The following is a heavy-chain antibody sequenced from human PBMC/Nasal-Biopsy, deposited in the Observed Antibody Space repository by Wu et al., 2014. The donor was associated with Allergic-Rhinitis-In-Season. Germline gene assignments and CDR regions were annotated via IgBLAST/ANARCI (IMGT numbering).Heavy chain of an antibody. CDR2: IRHDESKK. CDR3: ARDHSYDFDV. D-gene: IGHD3-3*01. V-gene: IGHV3-30*02. J-gene: IGHJ3*01. CDR1: GFTFSDYG. Sequence: LRLSCAASGFTFSDYGIHWVRQAPGKGLEWVAFIRHDESKKYYADSVKGRFTISRDNDENSLYLQMNTLRAEDTAVYYCARDHSYDFDVWAKGQRSPSLQ.